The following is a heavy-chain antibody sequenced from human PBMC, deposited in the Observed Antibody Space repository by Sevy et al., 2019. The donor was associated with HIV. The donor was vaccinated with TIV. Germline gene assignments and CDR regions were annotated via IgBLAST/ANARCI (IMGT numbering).Heavy chain of an antibody. V-gene: IGHV1-18*01. CDR2: ISGYNGNT. Sequence: ASMKVSCKASGYTFSSYGITWVRQAPGQGLEWMGWISGYNGNTVYAQKVQGRVTMTTDTSTSTAYMELRSLRSDDTAVYYCARAVGWELGKYYYAIDVWGQGTTVTVSS. D-gene: IGHD1-26*01. CDR3: ARAVGWELGKYYYAIDV. CDR1: GYTFSSYG. J-gene: IGHJ6*02.